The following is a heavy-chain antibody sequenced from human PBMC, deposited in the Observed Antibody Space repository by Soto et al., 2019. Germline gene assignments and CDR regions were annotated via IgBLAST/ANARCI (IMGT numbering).Heavy chain of an antibody. CDR3: ARDRGTNGATYYYYMDV. CDR1: GFTFSSYS. Sequence: GGSLRLSCAASGFTFSSYSMNWVRQAPGKGLEWVSSISSSSSYIYYADSVKGRFTISRDNAKNSLYLQMNSLRAEDTAVYYCARDRGTNGATYYYYMDVWGKGTTVTVSS. D-gene: IGHD2-8*01. V-gene: IGHV3-21*01. J-gene: IGHJ6*03. CDR2: ISSSSSYI.